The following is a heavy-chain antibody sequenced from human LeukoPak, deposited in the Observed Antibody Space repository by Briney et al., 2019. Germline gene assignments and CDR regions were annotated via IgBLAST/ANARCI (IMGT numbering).Heavy chain of an antibody. CDR1: GFSFSDSG. CDR3: AKEEGWYSSTYYYYYGMDV. Sequence: PGGSLRLSCAASGFSFSDSGIHWVRQAPGKGLEWVSFIQSDGSEIFYADSVKGRFTISRDNSKNTLYLQMNSLRAEDTAVYYCAKEEGWYSSTYYYYYGMDVWGQGTTVTVSS. V-gene: IGHV3-30*02. CDR2: IQSDGSEI. D-gene: IGHD6-13*01. J-gene: IGHJ6*02.